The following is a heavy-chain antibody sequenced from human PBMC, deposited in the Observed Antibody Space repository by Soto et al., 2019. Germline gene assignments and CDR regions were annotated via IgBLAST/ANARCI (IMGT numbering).Heavy chain of an antibody. CDR3: ARAWEYGSGSYYNLGLNYYGMDV. CDR1: GDSVSSNSAA. Sequence: SQTLSLTCAISGDSVSSNSAAWTWIRQSPSRGLEWLGRTYYRSKWYNDYAVSVKSRITINPDTSKNQFSLQLNSVTPEDTAVYYCARAWEYGSGSYYNLGLNYYGMDVWGQGTTVTVSS. V-gene: IGHV6-1*01. D-gene: IGHD3-10*01. J-gene: IGHJ6*02. CDR2: TYYRSKWYN.